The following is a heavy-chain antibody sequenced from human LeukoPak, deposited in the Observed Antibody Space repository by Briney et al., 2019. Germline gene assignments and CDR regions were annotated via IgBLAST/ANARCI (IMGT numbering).Heavy chain of an antibody. J-gene: IGHJ4*02. CDR3: VRVLGTVTTIYYFDS. D-gene: IGHD4-11*01. CDR2: INAGGTAP. Sequence: GGSPRLSCAASGFTFSSYWMHWVRQVPGKGLEWVSRINAGGTAPGYADSVKGRFTISRDNAKNTVYLQMNSLGAEDTAIYYCVRVLGTVTTIYYFDSWGQGTLVTVS. V-gene: IGHV3-74*01. CDR1: GFTFSSYW.